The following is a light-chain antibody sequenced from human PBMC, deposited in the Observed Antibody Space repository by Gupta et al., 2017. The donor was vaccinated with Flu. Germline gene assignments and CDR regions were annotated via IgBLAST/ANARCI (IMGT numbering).Light chain of an antibody. CDR2: AAS. Sequence: EIVLTQSPGTLSSSPGERATLSCRASQSVSSSYVAWYQQKPGQAPRLLIYAASSRATDIPDRFSGGGSGTDFTLTISRLEPEDVAVYYFQQYGSSPAFGPGTKVDIK. J-gene: IGKJ3*01. CDR1: QSVSSSY. V-gene: IGKV3-20*01. CDR3: QQYGSSPA.